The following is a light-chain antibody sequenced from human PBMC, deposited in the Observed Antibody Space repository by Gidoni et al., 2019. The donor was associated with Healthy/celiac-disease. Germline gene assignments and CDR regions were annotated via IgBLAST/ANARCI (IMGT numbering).Light chain of an antibody. CDR1: SCSIASNY. CDR2: EDN. V-gene: IGLV6-57*04. J-gene: IGLJ2*01. Sequence: FMLTQPHSVSESPGKTVTISCTRSSCSIASNYVQWYQQRPGSAPTTVIYEDNQRPSGVPDRFSGSIDSSSNSASLTISGLKTEDEADYYCQSYDSSIVVFGGGTKLTVL. CDR3: QSYDSSIVV.